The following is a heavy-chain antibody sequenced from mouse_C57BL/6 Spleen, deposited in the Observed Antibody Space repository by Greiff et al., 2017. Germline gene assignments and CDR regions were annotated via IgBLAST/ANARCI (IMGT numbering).Heavy chain of an antibody. Sequence: QVQLQQSGPGLVQPSQSLSITCTVSGFSLTSYGVHWVRQSPGKGLEWLGVIWRGGRTDYNAACMSRLSITKDNSKSQVFVKMNSLQADDTAIYYCAKHGRSSYDYFDVWGTGTTVTVSS. CDR1: GFSLTSYG. V-gene: IGHV2-5*01. J-gene: IGHJ1*03. CDR2: IWRGGRT. CDR3: AKHGRSSYDYFDV. D-gene: IGHD1-1*01.